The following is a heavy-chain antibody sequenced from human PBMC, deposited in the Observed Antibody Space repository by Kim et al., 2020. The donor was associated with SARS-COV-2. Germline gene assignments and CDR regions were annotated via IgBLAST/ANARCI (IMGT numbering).Heavy chain of an antibody. CDR1: GYTFTGYY. Sequence: ASVKVSCKASGYTFTGYYMHWVRQAPGQGLEWMGWINPNSGGTNYAQKFQGRVTMTRDTSISTAYMELSRLRSDDTAVYYCARVWVAGTFSLDYWGQGTLVTVSS. V-gene: IGHV1-2*02. CDR3: ARVWVAGTFSLDY. J-gene: IGHJ4*02. D-gene: IGHD6-19*01. CDR2: INPNSGGT.